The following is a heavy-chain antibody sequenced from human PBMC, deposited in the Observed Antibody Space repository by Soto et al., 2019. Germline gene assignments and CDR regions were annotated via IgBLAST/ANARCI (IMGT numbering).Heavy chain of an antibody. CDR2: ISYDGSNK. D-gene: IGHD3-9*01. CDR1: GFTFSSYA. V-gene: IGHV3-30-3*01. Sequence: PGGSLRLSCAASGFTFSSYAMHWVRQAPGKGLEWVAVISYDGSNKYYADSVKGRFTISRDNSKNTLYLQMNSLRAEDTAVYYCARAYCYDILTGYYNCGRLPWDYYGMDVWGQGTTVTVSS. J-gene: IGHJ6*02. CDR3: ARAYCYDILTGYYNCGRLPWDYYGMDV.